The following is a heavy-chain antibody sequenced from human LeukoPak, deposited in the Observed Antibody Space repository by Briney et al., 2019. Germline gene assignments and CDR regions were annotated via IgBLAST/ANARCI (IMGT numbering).Heavy chain of an antibody. V-gene: IGHV5-10-1*01. CDR3: ARQTPYYYDSSGYYPFDY. J-gene: IGHJ4*02. Sequence: GESLKISCKGSGYSFTSYWISWVRQMPGKGLEWIGRIDPSDSYTNYSPSFQGHVTISADKSISTAYLQWSSLKASDTAMYYCARQTPYYYDSSGYYPFDYWGQGTLVTVSS. CDR2: IDPSDSYT. CDR1: GYSFTSYW. D-gene: IGHD3-22*01.